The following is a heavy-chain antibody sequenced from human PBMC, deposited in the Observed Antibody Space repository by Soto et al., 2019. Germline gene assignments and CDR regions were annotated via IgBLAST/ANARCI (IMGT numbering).Heavy chain of an antibody. Sequence: QVQLVESGGGVVQPGRSLRLSCAASGFIFSSYGMHWVRQAPGKGLEWVAVIWYDGSNKYYADSVKGRFTISRDNSKNTLYLQMNSLRAEDTAVYYCARESVEYSSGWHTLFDYWGQGTVVTVSS. CDR1: GFIFSSYG. J-gene: IGHJ4*02. D-gene: IGHD6-19*01. CDR2: IWYDGSNK. V-gene: IGHV3-33*01. CDR3: ARESVEYSSGWHTLFDY.